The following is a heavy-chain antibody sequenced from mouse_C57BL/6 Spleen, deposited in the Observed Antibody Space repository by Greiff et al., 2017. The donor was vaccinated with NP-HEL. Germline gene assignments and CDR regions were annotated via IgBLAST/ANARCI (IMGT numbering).Heavy chain of an antibody. CDR3: ARRTTKAMDD. CDR1: GYTFTSYW. V-gene: IGHV1-55*01. D-gene: IGHD2-12*01. J-gene: IGHJ4*01. Sequence: QVQLQQPGAELVKPGASVKMSCKASGYTFTSYWITWVKQRPGQGLAWIGDIYPGSGSPNYNEKFKSKATLTVDTSSSTAYMQLSSLTSEDSAVYYCARRTTKAMDDWGQGTSVTVSS. CDR2: IYPGSGSP.